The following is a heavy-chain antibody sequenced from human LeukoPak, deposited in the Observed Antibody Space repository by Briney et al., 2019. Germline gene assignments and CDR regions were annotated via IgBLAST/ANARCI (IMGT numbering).Heavy chain of an antibody. CDR1: GGTFTSFG. J-gene: IGHJ3*02. CDR3: ARVKVGRNWGSFGAFDI. CDR2: IIPVLDIA. V-gene: IGHV1-69*04. D-gene: IGHD7-27*01. Sequence: SVKVSCKASGGTFTSFGISWVRQAPGQGLEWMGRIIPVLDIADYAQKFQGRVTITADKSTSTAYMELSSLRSEDTAVYYCARVKVGRNWGSFGAFDIWGQGTMVTVSS.